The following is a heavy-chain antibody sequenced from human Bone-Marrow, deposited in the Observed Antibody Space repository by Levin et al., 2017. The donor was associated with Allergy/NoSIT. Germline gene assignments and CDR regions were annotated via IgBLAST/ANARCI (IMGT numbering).Heavy chain of an antibody. CDR3: TRKAYATYDD. V-gene: IGHV1-2*06. CDR2: IGPASGGT. Sequence: ASVKVSCKASGYTFTSYYIHWVRQAPGQGLEWVGRIGPASGGTDYAQKSQGRVTMTSDTSITTVYMELSGLTSDDTAVYYCTRKAYATYDDWGQGTLVTVSS. CDR1: GYTFTSYY. J-gene: IGHJ4*02. D-gene: IGHD2-8*01.